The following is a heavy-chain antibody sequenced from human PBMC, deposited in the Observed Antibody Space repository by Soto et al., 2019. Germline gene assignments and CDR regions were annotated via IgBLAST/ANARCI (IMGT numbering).Heavy chain of an antibody. CDR2: IYYTGTT. J-gene: IGHJ3*01. D-gene: IGHD1-26*01. V-gene: IGHV4-59*01. CDR3: ARRIGRIPGSPSHVFDL. Sequence: QVQLQESGPGLVKPSETLSLTCTVSGGSISPYYWGWLRQPPGQGLEHIGHIYYTGTTNYNPSLKSRVPISLDTSKSQFSLNLSSVTATDTAVYFCARRIGRIPGSPSHVFDLWGQGTMVTVSS. CDR1: GGSISPYY.